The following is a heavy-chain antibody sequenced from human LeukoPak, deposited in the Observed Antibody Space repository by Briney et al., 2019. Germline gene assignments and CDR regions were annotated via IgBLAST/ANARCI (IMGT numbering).Heavy chain of an antibody. CDR3: ARGIPLQGAGTYYYYGMDV. J-gene: IGHJ6*02. CDR1: GGSISSYY. CDR2: IYYSGST. V-gene: IGHV4-59*12. Sequence: SETLSLTCTVSGGSISSYYWSWVRQPPGKGLEWIGYIYYSGSTDYNPSLKSRVTISVDTSKNQFSLKLSSVTAADTAVYYCARGIPLQGAGTYYYYGMDVWGQGTTVTVSS. D-gene: IGHD6-19*01.